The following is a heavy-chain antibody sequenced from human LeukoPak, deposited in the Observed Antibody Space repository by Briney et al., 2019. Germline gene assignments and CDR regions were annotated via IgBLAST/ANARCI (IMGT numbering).Heavy chain of an antibody. CDR1: GGSISSGGYS. V-gene: IGHV4-30-4*07. CDR2: IYYSGST. J-gene: IGHJ3*02. CDR3: ARRAHHTRIPDAFDI. D-gene: IGHD2-15*01. Sequence: PSQTLSLTCAVSGGSISSGGYSWSWIRQPPGKGLEWIGYIYYSGSTNYNPSLKSRVTISVDTSKNQFSLKLSSVTAADTAVYYRARRAHHTRIPDAFDIWGQGTMVTVSS.